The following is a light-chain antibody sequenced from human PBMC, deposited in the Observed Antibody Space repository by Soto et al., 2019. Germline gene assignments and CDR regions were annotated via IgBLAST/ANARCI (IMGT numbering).Light chain of an antibody. Sequence: EIVLTQSPGTLSLSPGERASLSCRASQILTNYLAWYQQKPGQAPSLLIYGASNRATGIPDRFSGSGSGTDFTLTISRLEPEDFAVYYCQHYGSSPWAFGQGTKVEIK. V-gene: IGKV3-20*01. CDR2: GAS. J-gene: IGKJ1*01. CDR1: QILTNY. CDR3: QHYGSSPWA.